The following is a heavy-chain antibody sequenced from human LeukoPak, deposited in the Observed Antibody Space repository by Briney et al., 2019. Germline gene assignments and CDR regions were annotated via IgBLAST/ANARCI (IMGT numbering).Heavy chain of an antibody. CDR2: INHSGST. CDR3: ATPDPRIAAAGDRGVGPAGFDY. CDR1: GGSFSGYY. J-gene: IGHJ4*02. Sequence: PSETLSLTCAVYGGSFSGYYWSWIRQPPGKGLEWIGEINHSGSTNYNPSLKSRVTISVDTSKNQFSLKLSSVTAADTAVYYCATPDPRIAAAGDRGVGPAGFDYWGQGTLVTVSS. V-gene: IGHV4-34*01. D-gene: IGHD6-13*01.